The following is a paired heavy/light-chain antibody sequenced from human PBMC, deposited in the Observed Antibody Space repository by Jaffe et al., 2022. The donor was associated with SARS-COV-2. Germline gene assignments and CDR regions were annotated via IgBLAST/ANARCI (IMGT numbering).Light chain of an antibody. CDR1: RLGDKY. CDR3: QAWDSSTGV. Sequence: SYELTQPPSVSVSPGQTASITCSGDRLGDKYVCWYQQKPGQSPVLVIYQDTKRPSGIPERFSGSNSGNTATLTISGTQAMDEADYYCQAWDSSTGVFGGGTKLTVL. CDR2: QDT. V-gene: IGLV3-1*01. J-gene: IGLJ2*01.
Heavy chain of an antibody. Sequence: QVQLQESGPGLVKPSQTLSLTCTVSGGSISSGNYYWTWVRQPAGKGLEWIGRIYTSGSTNYNPSLKSRVTISVDTSKNQFSLKLSSVTAADTAVYYCARGIKSLDDFCCWFDPWGQGTLVTVSS. J-gene: IGHJ5*02. V-gene: IGHV4-61*02. CDR2: IYTSGST. CDR3: ARGIKSLDDFCCWFDP. CDR1: GGSISSGNYY. D-gene: IGHD3-3*01.